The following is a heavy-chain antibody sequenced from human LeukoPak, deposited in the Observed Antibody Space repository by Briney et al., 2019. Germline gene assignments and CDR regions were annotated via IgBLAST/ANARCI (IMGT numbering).Heavy chain of an antibody. Sequence: SETLSLTCTVSGGSINSYYWSWIRQPPGKGLEWIGYIFYSGSTNYNPSPKSRVTISVDTSKSQFSLKLSSVTAADTAVYYCARIYSGDYYGMDVWGQGTTVTVSS. V-gene: IGHV4-59*08. CDR2: IFYSGST. CDR1: GGSINSYY. J-gene: IGHJ6*02. D-gene: IGHD1-26*01. CDR3: ARIYSGDYYGMDV.